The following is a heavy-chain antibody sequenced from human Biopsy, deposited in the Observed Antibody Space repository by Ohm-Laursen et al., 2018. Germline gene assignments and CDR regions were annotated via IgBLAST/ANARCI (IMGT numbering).Heavy chain of an antibody. V-gene: IGHV4-34*08. CDR2: INQAGTT. J-gene: IGHJ4*02. D-gene: IGHD2-15*01. CDR1: GKTFSDYQ. Sequence: GTLSLTWAVFGKTFSDYQWSWIRQPPGQGLVWIGQINQAGTTNYNPSLKSRVSISADASKYEFSLRLTSVTAADTAVYLCGNEVHGRDYWGLGAQVTVSS. CDR3: GNEVHGRDY.